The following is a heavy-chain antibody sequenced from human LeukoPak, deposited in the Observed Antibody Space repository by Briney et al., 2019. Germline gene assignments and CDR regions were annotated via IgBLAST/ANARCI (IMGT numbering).Heavy chain of an antibody. CDR3: ARARVGDPTDY. D-gene: IGHD1-26*01. CDR2: VHGNGNNI. CDR1: GFPFSSYA. Sequence: GGSLRLSCAASGFPFSSYAMYWVRQAPGKGLVWVSRVHGNGNNIGYADSVKGRFTIFRDNAKNTLYLQMNSLRPDDTAVYYCARARVGDPTDYWGQGTLVTVSS. J-gene: IGHJ4*02. V-gene: IGHV3-74*01.